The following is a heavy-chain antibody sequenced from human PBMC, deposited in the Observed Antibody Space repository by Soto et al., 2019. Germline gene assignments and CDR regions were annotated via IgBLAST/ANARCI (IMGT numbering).Heavy chain of an antibody. Sequence: SETLSLTCTVSGGSISSYYWSWIRQPPGKGLEWIGYIYYSGSTNYNPSLKSRVTISVDTSKNQFSLKLSSVTAADTAVYYCARPVSSGSYSGAFDIWGQGTMVTVSS. J-gene: IGHJ3*02. CDR2: IYYSGST. D-gene: IGHD1-26*01. CDR1: GGSISSYY. V-gene: IGHV4-59*08. CDR3: ARPVSSGSYSGAFDI.